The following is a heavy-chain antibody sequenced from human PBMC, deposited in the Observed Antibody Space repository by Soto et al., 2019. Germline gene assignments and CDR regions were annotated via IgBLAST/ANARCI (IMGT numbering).Heavy chain of an antibody. CDR1: GFTFSSYA. V-gene: IGHV3-23*01. J-gene: IGHJ6*02. CDR2: ISGSGGST. D-gene: IGHD4-4*01. Sequence: GGSLRLSCAASGFTFSSYAMSWVRQAPGKGLEWVSAISGSGGSTYYADSVKGRFTISRDNSKNTLYLQMNSLRAEDTAVYYCAKAHYVSDYSNQGWGNYYYGMDVWGQGTTVTVSS. CDR3: AKAHYVSDYSNQGWGNYYYGMDV.